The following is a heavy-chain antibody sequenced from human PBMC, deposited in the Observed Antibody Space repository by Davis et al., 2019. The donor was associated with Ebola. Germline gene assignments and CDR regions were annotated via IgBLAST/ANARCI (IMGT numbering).Heavy chain of an antibody. Sequence: HSQTLSLTCAISGDSVSGGSGGWNWIRQSPSRGLEWLGRTYYSSKWYNDYAVSVKSRITINPDTSRNHFSLQLNSVTPEDTAVYYCARGWLRGPFDYWGQGTLVTVSS. CDR2: TYYSSKWYN. J-gene: IGHJ4*02. V-gene: IGHV6-1*01. D-gene: IGHD3-9*01. CDR3: ARGWLRGPFDY. CDR1: GDSVSGGSGG.